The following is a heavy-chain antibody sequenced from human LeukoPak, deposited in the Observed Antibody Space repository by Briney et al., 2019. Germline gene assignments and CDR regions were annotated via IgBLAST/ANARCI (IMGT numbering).Heavy chain of an antibody. Sequence: SETLSLTCAVYGGSFSGYYWSWIRQPPGKGLEWIGEINHSGSTNYNPSLKSRVTISVDTSKNQFSLKLSSVTAADTAVYYCAGRVDIVATIGEYYFDYWGQGTLVTVSS. J-gene: IGHJ4*02. CDR2: INHSGST. D-gene: IGHD5-12*01. CDR1: GGSFSGYY. CDR3: AGRVDIVATIGEYYFDY. V-gene: IGHV4-34*01.